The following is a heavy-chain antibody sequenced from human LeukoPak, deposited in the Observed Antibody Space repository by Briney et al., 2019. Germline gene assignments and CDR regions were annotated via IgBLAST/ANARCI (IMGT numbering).Heavy chain of an antibody. CDR3: ASTQMRTVTTLFPSSGAPVDY. Sequence: SETLSLTCAVYGGSFTGYYWTWIRQPPGKGLEWIGEIIHTGSTIYNPSLKSRVTISVGRSNNQFSLSLSSVTAADTAVYYCASTQMRTVTTLFPSSGAPVDYWGQGTLVTVSS. CDR1: GGSFTGYY. CDR2: IIHTGST. J-gene: IGHJ4*02. V-gene: IGHV4-34*12. D-gene: IGHD4-17*01.